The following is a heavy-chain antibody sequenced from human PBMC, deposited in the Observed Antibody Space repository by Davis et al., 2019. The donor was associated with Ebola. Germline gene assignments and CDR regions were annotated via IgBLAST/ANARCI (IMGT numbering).Heavy chain of an antibody. CDR1: GYTFTGYY. V-gene: IGHV1-2*06. J-gene: IGHJ6*04. CDR3: ARLQEITHKDTYYYNYGMDV. Sequence: ASVKVSCKASGYTFTGYYMHWVRQAPGQGLEWMGRINPNSGGTNYAQKFQGRVTMTRDTSISTAYMELGRLRSDDTAVYYCARLQEITHKDTYYYNYGMDVWGKGTTVTVSS. D-gene: IGHD2-15*01. CDR2: INPNSGGT.